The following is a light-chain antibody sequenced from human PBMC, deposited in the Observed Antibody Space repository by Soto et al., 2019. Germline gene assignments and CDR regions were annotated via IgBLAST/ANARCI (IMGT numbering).Light chain of an antibody. J-gene: IGKJ1*01. CDR1: QSVSNDF. Sequence: EIVLTQSPGIVSVSPGQRVTLSCRASQSVSNDFLAWYQQKPGQAPRLLIYGASTRATDVPDRFSGSGSGADFTLTISRLEPEDFAVYYCQQYGSSPPRTCGQGTKVDIK. CDR3: QQYGSSPPRT. V-gene: IGKV3-20*01. CDR2: GAS.